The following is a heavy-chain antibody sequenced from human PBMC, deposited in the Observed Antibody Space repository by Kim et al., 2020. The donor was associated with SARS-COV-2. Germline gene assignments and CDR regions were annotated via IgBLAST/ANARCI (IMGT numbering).Heavy chain of an antibody. CDR3: AKLTGRGAAGGVFDY. Sequence: GGSLRLSCAASGFTFSSHAMSWVRQAPGKGLEWVSIVHAGGSSTYYADSVQGRFTISRVDSNNTLYLQMNSLRAEDTAVYYCAKLTGRGAAGGVFDYWGRGALVTVSS. D-gene: IGHD6-13*01. CDR1: GFTFSSHA. J-gene: IGHJ4*02. V-gene: IGHV3-23*03. CDR2: VHAGGSST.